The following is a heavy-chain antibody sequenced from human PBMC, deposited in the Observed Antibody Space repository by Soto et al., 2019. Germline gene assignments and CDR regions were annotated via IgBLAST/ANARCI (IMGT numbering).Heavy chain of an antibody. J-gene: IGHJ4*02. D-gene: IGHD1-7*01. Sequence: QVQLVESGGGVVQPGRSLRLSCAASGFTFSSYAMHWVRQAPGKGLEWVAVISYDGSNKYYADSVKGRFTIARDNSKNTLYLQINSLRAEDTAVYYCARGGWNYSPFDYWGQGTLVTVSS. CDR3: ARGGWNYSPFDY. CDR1: GFTFSSYA. CDR2: ISYDGSNK. V-gene: IGHV3-30-3*01.